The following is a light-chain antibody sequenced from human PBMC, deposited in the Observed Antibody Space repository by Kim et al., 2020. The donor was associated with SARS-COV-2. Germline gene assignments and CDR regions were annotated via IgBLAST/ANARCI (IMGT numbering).Light chain of an antibody. CDR3: QQRSDWPPLT. Sequence: LSPGERAILSGRASQNVRNYLAWYQQKPGQPPRLLIHDASVRAAGIPARFSASGSGTDFTLTINNLEPEDFAVYYCQQRSDWPPLTFGGGTKLEI. V-gene: IGKV3-11*01. CDR2: DAS. CDR1: QNVRNY. J-gene: IGKJ4*01.